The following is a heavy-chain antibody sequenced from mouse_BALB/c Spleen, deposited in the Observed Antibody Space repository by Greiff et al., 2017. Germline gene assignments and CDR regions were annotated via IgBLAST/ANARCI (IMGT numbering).Heavy chain of an antibody. V-gene: IGHV5-6*01. CDR2: ISSGGSYT. CDR1: GFTFSSYG. CDR3: ARPNSLPGTTVVATDAMDY. D-gene: IGHD1-1*01. Sequence: EVKLVESGGDLVKPGGSLKLSCAASGFTFSSYGMSWVRQTPDKRLEWVATISSGGSYTYYPDSVKGRFTISRDNAKNTLYLQMSSLKSEDTAMYYCARPNSLPGTTVVATDAMDYWGQGTSVTVSS. J-gene: IGHJ4*01.